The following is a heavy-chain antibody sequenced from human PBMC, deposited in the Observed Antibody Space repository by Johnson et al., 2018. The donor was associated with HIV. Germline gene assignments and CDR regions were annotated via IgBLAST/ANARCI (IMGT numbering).Heavy chain of an antibody. V-gene: IGHV3-23*04. Sequence: VQLVESGGGVVQPGGSLRLSCAASGFTFSSYAMHWVRQAPGKGLEWVSAISGSGGSTYYADSVKGRFTISRDNSKNTLYLQMNSLRAEDTAVYYCARAGRQQLVLDAFDIWGQGTMVTVSS. D-gene: IGHD6-13*01. CDR3: ARAGRQQLVLDAFDI. J-gene: IGHJ3*02. CDR1: GFTFSSYA. CDR2: ISGSGGST.